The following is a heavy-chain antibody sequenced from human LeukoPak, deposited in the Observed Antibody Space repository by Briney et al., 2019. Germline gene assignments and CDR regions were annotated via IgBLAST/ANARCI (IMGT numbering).Heavy chain of an antibody. V-gene: IGHV4-38-2*01. J-gene: IGHJ4*02. Sequence: PSETLSLTCAVSGYSISSDFFWGWIRQPPGKGLEGIGNIYHSGVTNYNPSLKSRVTISVDTSKNQFSLQLSFVTAADTAVYYCARLRTGFYGHYWGQGTLVTVSS. CDR3: ARLRTGFYGHY. CDR2: IYHSGVT. CDR1: GYSISSDFF. D-gene: IGHD3/OR15-3a*01.